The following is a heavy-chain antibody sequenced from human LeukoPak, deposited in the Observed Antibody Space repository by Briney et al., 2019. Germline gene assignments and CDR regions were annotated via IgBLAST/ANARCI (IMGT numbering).Heavy chain of an antibody. CDR1: GYTFTGYY. CDR2: INPNGGGT. J-gene: IGHJ5*02. CDR3: ARDYCWGIAARPCNWFDP. V-gene: IGHV1-2*02. D-gene: IGHD6-6*01. Sequence: ASVKVSCKASGYTFTGYYMHWVRQAPGQGLEWMGWINPNGGGTNYAQKFQGRVTMTRDTSISTAYMELSRLRSDDTAVYYCARDYCWGIAARPCNWFDPWGQGTLVTVSS.